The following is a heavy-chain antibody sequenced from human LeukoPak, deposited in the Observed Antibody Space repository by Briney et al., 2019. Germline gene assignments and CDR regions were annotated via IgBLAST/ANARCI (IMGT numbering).Heavy chain of an antibody. D-gene: IGHD5-24*01. J-gene: IGHJ5*02. CDR1: SGSISTSNYY. CDR3: ARARGYKNWFDP. V-gene: IGHV4-39*07. Sequence: SETLSLTCTVSSGSISTSNYYWGWVRQPPGKALEWIGNIFYSGSTYYSPSLKSRVTISVDTSKNQFSLKLSSVTAADTAVYYCARARGYKNWFDPWGQGTLVTVSS. CDR2: IFYSGST.